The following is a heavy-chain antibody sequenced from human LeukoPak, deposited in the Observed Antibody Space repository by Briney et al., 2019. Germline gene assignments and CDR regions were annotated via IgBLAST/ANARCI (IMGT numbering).Heavy chain of an antibody. Sequence: ASVKVSCKVSGYTLTELSMHWVRQAPGKGLEWMGGFDPEDGETIYAQKFQGRVTMTEDTSTDTAYMELSSLRSEGTAVYYCATDHSGSSGWFDPWGQGTLVTVSS. CDR1: GYTLTELS. V-gene: IGHV1-24*01. CDR2: FDPEDGET. CDR3: ATDHSGSSGWFDP. D-gene: IGHD1-26*01. J-gene: IGHJ5*02.